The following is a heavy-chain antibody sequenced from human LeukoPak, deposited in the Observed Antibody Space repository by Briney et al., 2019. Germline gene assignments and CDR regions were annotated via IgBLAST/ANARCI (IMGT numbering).Heavy chain of an antibody. Sequence: GGSLRLSCAASGFTFSYYGMHWVRQAPGKGLEWVAFIRYDETKIFYGDSVEGQFTISRDNSKNTVYLQMNSLRTEDTAVYYCAKAHLPNAYSGTYYCDYWGQGTLVTVSS. CDR2: IRYDETKI. CDR3: AKAHLPNAYSGTYYCDY. J-gene: IGHJ4*02. D-gene: IGHD1-26*01. V-gene: IGHV3-30*02. CDR1: GFTFSYYG.